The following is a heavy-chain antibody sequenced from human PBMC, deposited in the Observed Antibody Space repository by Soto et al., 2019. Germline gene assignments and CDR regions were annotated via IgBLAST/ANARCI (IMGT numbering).Heavy chain of an antibody. Sequence: EVQLLESGGGLVQPGGSLRLSCAASGFTFSSYAMNWVRQAPGKGLEWVSVISGSAGSTYYADSVKGRFTISRDNSKNTLYLQMNSLRAEDTAVYYCASRSSGWYFDYWGQGTLVTVSS. CDR1: GFTFSSYA. CDR2: ISGSAGST. CDR3: ASRSSGWYFDY. D-gene: IGHD6-19*01. V-gene: IGHV3-23*01. J-gene: IGHJ4*02.